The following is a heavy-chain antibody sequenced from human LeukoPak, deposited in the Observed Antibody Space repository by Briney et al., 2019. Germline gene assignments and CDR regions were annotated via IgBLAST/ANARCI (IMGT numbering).Heavy chain of an antibody. CDR2: VAYDGSSK. CDR1: GFTFSSYG. Sequence: GGTLRLSCAASGFTFSSYGMSWVRQAPGKGLEWVAFVAYDGSSKYYADSVKGRFIISRDYSKPTLYLQMNSLRREDTAVYYCARDGVTRRYNTYYYMDVWGRGTTVTISS. CDR3: ARDGVTRRYNTYYYMDV. D-gene: IGHD3-10*01. V-gene: IGHV3-30*03. J-gene: IGHJ6*04.